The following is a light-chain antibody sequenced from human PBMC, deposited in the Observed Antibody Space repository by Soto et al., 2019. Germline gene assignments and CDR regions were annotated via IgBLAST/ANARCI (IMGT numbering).Light chain of an antibody. CDR2: DVS. CDR1: SSDVGGYNY. V-gene: IGLV2-14*01. J-gene: IGLJ2*01. Sequence: QSALTQPASVSGSPGQSITISCTGNSSDVGGYNYVSWYQQHPGKAPKLMIYDVSNRPSGVSNRFSCSKSGNTASLTISGLQAEDEADYYCSSYTSSVGVVFGGGTKVTVL. CDR3: SSYTSSVGVV.